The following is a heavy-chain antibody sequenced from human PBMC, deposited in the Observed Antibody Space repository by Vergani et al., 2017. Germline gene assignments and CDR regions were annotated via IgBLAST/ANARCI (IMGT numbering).Heavy chain of an antibody. Sequence: QVQLVESGGVVVQLGRSLRLSCAASGFTFSSYAMHWVRQAPGKGLEWVAVISYDGSNKYYADSVKGRFTISRDNSKNTLYLQMNSLRAEDTAVYYCARDVSPSAYCGGDCYSYFDYWGQGTLVTVSS. V-gene: IGHV3-30-3*01. CDR2: ISYDGSNK. CDR3: ARDVSPSAYCGGDCYSYFDY. J-gene: IGHJ4*02. D-gene: IGHD2-21*01. CDR1: GFTFSSYA.